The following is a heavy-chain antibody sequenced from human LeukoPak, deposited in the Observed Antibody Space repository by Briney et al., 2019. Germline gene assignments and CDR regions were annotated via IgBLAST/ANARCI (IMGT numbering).Heavy chain of an antibody. D-gene: IGHD6-19*01. CDR1: GFTFSSYS. V-gene: IGHV3-21*01. J-gene: IGHJ4*02. CDR3: ARDGSSSGWYYFDY. Sequence: GGSLRLSCAASGFTFSSYSMNWVRQAPGKGLEWVSSISSSSSYIYYADSVKGRFTISRDNAKNSLYLQMNSLRAEDTAAYYCARDGSSSGWYYFDYWGQGTLVTVSS. CDR2: ISSSSSYI.